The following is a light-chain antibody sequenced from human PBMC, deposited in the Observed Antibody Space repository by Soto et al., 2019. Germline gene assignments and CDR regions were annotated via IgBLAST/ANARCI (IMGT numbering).Light chain of an antibody. V-gene: IGKV1-5*03. CDR1: QSISSW. Sequence: DIQMTQSPSTLSASVGDRVTITCRASQSISSWLTWYQQKAGQAPKLLIYKASIVESGVPSRFSGSGSGTEFTLTISSLQPDDSATYYCQQYSYFATFGQGTWVVVK. CDR2: KAS. CDR3: QQYSYFAT. J-gene: IGKJ1*01.